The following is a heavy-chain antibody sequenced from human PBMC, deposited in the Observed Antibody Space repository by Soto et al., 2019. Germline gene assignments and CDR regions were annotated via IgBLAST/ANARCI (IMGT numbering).Heavy chain of an antibody. CDR3: ARVSSGWYYWFDP. V-gene: IGHV1-18*01. J-gene: IGHJ5*02. D-gene: IGHD6-19*01. CDR2: ISASNGNT. Sequence: ASVKVSCKASGYTFTSYGISWVRQAPGQGLEWMGWISASNGNTNYAQKLQGRVTMTTDTSTNTAYMELRSLRSDDTAVYHCARVSSGWYYWFDPWGQGTLVTVSS. CDR1: GYTFTSYG.